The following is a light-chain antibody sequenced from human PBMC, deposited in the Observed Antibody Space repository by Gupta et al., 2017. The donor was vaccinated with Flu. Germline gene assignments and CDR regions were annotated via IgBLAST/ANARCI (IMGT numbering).Light chain of an antibody. J-gene: IGKJ2*01. CDR3: QQYDTKFPFT. CDR1: QSISSW. Sequence: DIQMTQFPSPLSASVGDRVTITSRASQSISSWLAWYQQKPGKAPKLLIYKASSLESGVPPRFSGSGSGTEFTLTISGLQPDDFATYFCQQYDTKFPFTFGQGTRLEIK. CDR2: KAS. V-gene: IGKV1-5*03.